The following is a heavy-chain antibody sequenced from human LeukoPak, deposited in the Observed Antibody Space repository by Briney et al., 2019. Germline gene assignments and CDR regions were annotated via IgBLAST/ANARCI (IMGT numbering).Heavy chain of an antibody. CDR3: AKERRYCSGGSCYSDAFDI. Sequence: GGSLRLSCAASGFSFNTYGMNWVRQAPGKGLEWVSSITKSGDSTYYADTVRGRFTISRDNSKNTLYLQMNSLRAEDTAIYYCAKERRYCSGGSCYSDAFDIWGQGTMVTVSS. J-gene: IGHJ3*02. D-gene: IGHD2-15*01. CDR1: GFSFNTYG. CDR2: ITKSGDST. V-gene: IGHV3-23*01.